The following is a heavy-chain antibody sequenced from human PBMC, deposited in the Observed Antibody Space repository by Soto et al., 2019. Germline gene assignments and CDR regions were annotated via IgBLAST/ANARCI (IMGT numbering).Heavy chain of an antibody. Sequence: PSEPMSRTCTFSAGSISTDYWSCIRQPAGKEMEWIGRIHTTDGTNYNPALKSRLTMPIDTSNNQLSLNLRFLTAADTAVYYCARALSSAAGLYFAFWGQGTLVTVSS. D-gene: IGHD6-13*01. CDR3: ARALSSAAGLYFAF. CDR2: IHTTDGT. V-gene: IGHV4-4*07. J-gene: IGHJ4*02. CDR1: AGSISTDY.